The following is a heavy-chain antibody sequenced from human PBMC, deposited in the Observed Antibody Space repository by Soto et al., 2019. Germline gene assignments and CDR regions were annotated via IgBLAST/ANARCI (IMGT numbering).Heavy chain of an antibody. CDR3: AKVQTYGGNMGYYYYYGMDV. J-gene: IGHJ6*01. V-gene: IGHV3-30*18. CDR2: ISYDGSNK. Sequence: QVQLVESGGGVVQPGRSLRLSCAASGFTFSSYGMHWVRQAPGKGLEWVAVISYDGSNKYYADSVKGRFTISRDNSKNTLYLQMNSLRAEDTAVYYCAKVQTYGGNMGYYYYYGMDVW. CDR1: GFTFSSYG. D-gene: IGHD2-15*01.